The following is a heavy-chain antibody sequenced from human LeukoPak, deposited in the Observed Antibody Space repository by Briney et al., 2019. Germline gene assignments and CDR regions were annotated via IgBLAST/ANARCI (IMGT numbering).Heavy chain of an antibody. CDR1: GFTLSSYA. CDR3: ARESHDYGDQIPLYYFDY. V-gene: IGHV3-30-3*01. CDR2: ISYDGSNK. D-gene: IGHD4-17*01. Sequence: QPGGSLRLSCAASGFTLSSYAMHWVRQAPGKGLEWVAVISYDGSNKYYADSVKGRFTISRDNSKNTLYLQMNSLRAEDTAVYYCARESHDYGDQIPLYYFDYWGQGSLVTVSS. J-gene: IGHJ4*02.